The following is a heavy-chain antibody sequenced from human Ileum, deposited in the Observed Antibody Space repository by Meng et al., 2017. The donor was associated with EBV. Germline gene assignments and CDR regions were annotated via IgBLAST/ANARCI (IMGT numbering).Heavy chain of an antibody. CDR3: ARDIRSWYFDL. J-gene: IGHJ2*01. D-gene: IGHD3-10*01. CDR2: IWYDGSNK. CDR1: KFTFKNYG. Sequence: VQLVESGGGVVQPGRSLGLSCAASKFTFKNYGMHWVRQAPGKGLEWVAVIWYDGSNKYYADSVRGRFTVTRDNSKNTLYLQMDSLRAEDTAVYYCARDIRSWYFDLWGRGTLVTVSS. V-gene: IGHV3-33*01.